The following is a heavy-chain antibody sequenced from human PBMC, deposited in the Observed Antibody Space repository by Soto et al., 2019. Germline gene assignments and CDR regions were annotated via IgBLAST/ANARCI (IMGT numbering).Heavy chain of an antibody. V-gene: IGHV6-1*01. D-gene: IGHD2-8*01. CDR1: GESVASNSAA. J-gene: IGHJ6*02. CDR2: TYYRSKWYN. CDR3: ARDGCPNGVCYFAYYYGMAV. Sequence: LSLTCAVSGESVASNSAASNWIRQSPSRGLEWLGRTYYRSKWYNDYAVSVKSRITINPDTSKNQFSLQLNSVTPEDTAVYYCARDGCPNGVCYFAYYYGMAVWGQGTTVTVSS.